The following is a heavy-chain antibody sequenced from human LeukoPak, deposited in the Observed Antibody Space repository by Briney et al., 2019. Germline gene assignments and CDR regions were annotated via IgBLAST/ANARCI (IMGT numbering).Heavy chain of an antibody. Sequence: SETLSLTCTVSGGSFDSSSYYWGWVRQSPGRGLECIGTIFYAGDTYYNPSLESRVTMSVDTSKNQFSLKLTSVTAADTAVYYCATWDSGRYSQIDNWGQGTLVTVSS. CDR3: ATWDSGRYSQIDN. CDR1: GGSFDSSSYY. D-gene: IGHD1-26*01. V-gene: IGHV4-39*01. CDR2: IFYAGDT. J-gene: IGHJ4*02.